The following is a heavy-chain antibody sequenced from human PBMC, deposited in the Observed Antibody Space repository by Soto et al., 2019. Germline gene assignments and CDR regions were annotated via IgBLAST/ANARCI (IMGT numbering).Heavy chain of an antibody. V-gene: IGHV4-30-4*01. CDR3: ARASLRLGELSLFDY. CDR1: GGSISSGDYY. CDR2: IYYSGST. D-gene: IGHD3-16*02. Sequence: SETLSLTCTVSGGSISSGDYYWSWIRQPPGKGLEWIGYIYYSGSTYYNPSLKSRVTISVDTSKNQFSLKLSSVTAADTAVYYCARASLRLGELSLFDYWGQGTLVTVSS. J-gene: IGHJ4*02.